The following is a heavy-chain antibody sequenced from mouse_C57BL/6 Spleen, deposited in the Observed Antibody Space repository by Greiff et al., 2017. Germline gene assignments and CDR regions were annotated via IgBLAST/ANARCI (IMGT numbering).Heavy chain of an antibody. V-gene: IGHV5-17*01. D-gene: IGHD2-4*01. CDR1: GFTFSDYG. Sequence: EVMLVESGGGLVKPGGSLTLSCAASGFTFSDYGMHWVRQAPEKGLEWVAYISSGSSTIYYADTVKGRFTISRDNAKNTLFLQMTSLRSEETAMYYCARGYDYDGYYAMDYWGQGTSVTVSS. J-gene: IGHJ4*01. CDR3: ARGYDYDGYYAMDY. CDR2: ISSGSSTI.